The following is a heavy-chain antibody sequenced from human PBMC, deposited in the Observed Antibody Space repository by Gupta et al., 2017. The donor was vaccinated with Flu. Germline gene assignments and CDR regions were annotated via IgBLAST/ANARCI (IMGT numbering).Heavy chain of an antibody. V-gene: IGHV3-66*02. CDR1: GFTVSSNY. CDR2: IYSGGST. Sequence: VQLVESGGGLVQPGGSLRLSCAASGFTVSSNYMSWVRQAPGKGLEWVSVIYSGGSTYYADAVKGRFTISRDNSKNTRYLQMNSLRAEDTAVYYCARRNYDFWSGYGYWGQGTLVTVSS. J-gene: IGHJ4*02. CDR3: ARRNYDFWSGYGY. D-gene: IGHD3-3*01.